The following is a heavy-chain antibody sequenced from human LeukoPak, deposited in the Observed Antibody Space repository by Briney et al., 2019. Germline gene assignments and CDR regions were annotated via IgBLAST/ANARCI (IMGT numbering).Heavy chain of an antibody. J-gene: IGHJ4*02. V-gene: IGHV3-7*01. D-gene: IGHD2-8*01. CDR2: IKQDGSEK. CDR3: ARKGCRNGVCYFSYYFDY. Sequence: GGSLRLSCAASGFTFSSNTYWMHWVRQAPGKGLEWVANIKQDGSEKYYVDSVKGRFTISRDNAKNSPYLQMNSLRAEDTAVYYCARKGCRNGVCYFSYYFDYWGQGTLVTVSS. CDR1: GFTFSSNTYW.